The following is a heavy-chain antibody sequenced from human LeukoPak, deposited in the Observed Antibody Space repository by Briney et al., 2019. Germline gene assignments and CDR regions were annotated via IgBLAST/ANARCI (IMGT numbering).Heavy chain of an antibody. CDR1: GFTFDDYA. V-gene: IGHV3-9*01. CDR2: ISWNSGSI. Sequence: GGSLRLSCAASGFTFDDYAMHWVRQAPGKGLEWVSGISWNSGSIGYADSVKGRFTISRDNAKNSLYLQMNSLRAEDTALYYCAKDLGRRGYSGYEYYFDYWGQGTLVTVSS. D-gene: IGHD5-12*01. J-gene: IGHJ4*02. CDR3: AKDLGRRGYSGYEYYFDY.